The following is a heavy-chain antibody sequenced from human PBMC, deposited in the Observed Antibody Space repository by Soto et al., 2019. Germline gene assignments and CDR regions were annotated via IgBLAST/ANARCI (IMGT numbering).Heavy chain of an antibody. J-gene: IGHJ5*02. CDR3: AHYVPSSPAGWFDP. D-gene: IGHD3-10*02. V-gene: IGHV2-5*02. CDR2: IYWDDDK. CDR1: GLSLSTSGEA. Sequence: QITLKESGPTLVKPTQTLTLTCTFSGLSLSTSGEAVGWIRQPPGKALEWLALIYWDDDKRYNPTLKTRLTITKDTSKNPVVLTPTNTDPVDTATYYCAHYVPSSPAGWFDPWGQGILVTVSS.